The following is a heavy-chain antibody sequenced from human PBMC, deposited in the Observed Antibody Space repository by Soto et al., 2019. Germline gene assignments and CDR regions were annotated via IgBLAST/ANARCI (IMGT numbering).Heavy chain of an antibody. CDR1: GFTFSSYS. V-gene: IGHV3-21*01. Sequence: GGSLRLSCAASGFTFSSYSMNWVRQAPGKGLEWVSSISSSSSYIYYADSVKGRFTTSRDNAKNSLYLQMNSLRAEDTAVYYCARAVPRGVFDYWGQGTLVTVSS. CDR2: ISSSSSYI. D-gene: IGHD3-10*01. J-gene: IGHJ4*02. CDR3: ARAVPRGVFDY.